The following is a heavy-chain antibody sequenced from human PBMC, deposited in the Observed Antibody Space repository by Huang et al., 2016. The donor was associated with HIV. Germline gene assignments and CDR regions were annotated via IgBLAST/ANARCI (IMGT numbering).Heavy chain of an antibody. CDR1: TFTFGAYW. Sequence: VESGGRLVQPGGSIRLSCVGSTFTFGAYWMSWVRQSPGKGLEWVANIKQDESEKYYVESGKGRFNISRVNAKKVLFLEMNNVRVEDTATYYCATKTAAMDIWGQGTTVTVS. CDR2: IKQDESEK. CDR3: ATKTAAMDI. J-gene: IGHJ6*02. D-gene: IGHD1-7*01. V-gene: IGHV3-7*01.